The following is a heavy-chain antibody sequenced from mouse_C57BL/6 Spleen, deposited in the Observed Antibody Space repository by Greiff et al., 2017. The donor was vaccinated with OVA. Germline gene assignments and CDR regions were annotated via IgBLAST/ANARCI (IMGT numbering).Heavy chain of an antibody. D-gene: IGHD1-1*01. V-gene: IGHV5-9*01. Sequence: EVQGVESGGGLVKPGGSLKLSCAASGFTFSSYTMSWVRQTPEKRLEWVATISGGGGNTYYPDSVKGRFTISRDNAKNTLYLQMSSLRSEDTALYYCARHSTVVATRYFDVWGTGTTVTVSS. CDR2: ISGGGGNT. J-gene: IGHJ1*03. CDR3: ARHSTVVATRYFDV. CDR1: GFTFSSYT.